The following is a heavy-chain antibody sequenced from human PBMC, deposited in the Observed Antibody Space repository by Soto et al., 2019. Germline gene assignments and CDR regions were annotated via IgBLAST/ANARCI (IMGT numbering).Heavy chain of an antibody. J-gene: IGHJ4*02. CDR3: ARHYNELWPYYFDY. CDR1: GGSISRSSYY. V-gene: IGHV4-39*01. CDR2: IYYSGST. D-gene: IGHD3-10*01. Sequence: SETLSLTCTVSGGSISRSSYYWGWIRQPPGKGLEWIGSIYYSGSTYYKPSLKSRVTISVDTSKNQFSLKLSSVTAADTAVYYCARHYNELWPYYFDYWGQGALVTVSS.